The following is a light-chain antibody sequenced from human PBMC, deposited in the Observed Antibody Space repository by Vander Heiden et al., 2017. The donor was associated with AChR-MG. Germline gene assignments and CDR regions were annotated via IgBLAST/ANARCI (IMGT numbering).Light chain of an antibody. CDR3: QQDESYPIS. J-gene: IGKJ5*01. Sequence: AIRITQSPSSLSASTGDRVTITCRASQGISSYLAWYQQQPGKAPKLLIYAASTLQSAVPSRFTASGSGTDFTLTMSCLQSEDFTTSYCQQDESYPISFGHEARLDI. CDR2: AAS. V-gene: IGKV1-8*01. CDR1: QGISSY.